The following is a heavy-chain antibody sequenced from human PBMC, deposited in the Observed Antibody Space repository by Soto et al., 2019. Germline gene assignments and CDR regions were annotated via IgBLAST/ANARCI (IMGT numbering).Heavy chain of an antibody. CDR1: GFTFSSYS. Sequence: EVQLVESGGGLVQPGGSLRLSCAASGFTFSSYSMNWVRQAPGKGLEWVSYISSSSSTIYYADSVKGRFTISRDNAKNSLYLQMNSLRDEDTAVYYCARPPQLWHHYYYYGMDVWGQGTTVTVSS. J-gene: IGHJ6*02. CDR2: ISSSSSTI. CDR3: ARPPQLWHHYYYYGMDV. D-gene: IGHD5-18*01. V-gene: IGHV3-48*02.